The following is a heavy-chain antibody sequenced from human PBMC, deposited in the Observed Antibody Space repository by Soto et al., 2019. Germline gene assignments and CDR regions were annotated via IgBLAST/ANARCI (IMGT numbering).Heavy chain of an antibody. V-gene: IGHV3-48*01. J-gene: IGHJ6*04. D-gene: IGHD3-3*01. CDR3: AREYYDFWSGYPMDV. CDR1: GFTFSSYS. CDR2: ISSSSSLI. Sequence: EVQLVETGGGLVQPGGSLRLSCEASGFTFSSYSMNWVRQAPGKGLEWVSHISSSSSLIYYADSVKGRFTISRDNVKNSVSLQMNSLRAEDTAVYYCAREYYDFWSGYPMDVWGKGTTVTVSS.